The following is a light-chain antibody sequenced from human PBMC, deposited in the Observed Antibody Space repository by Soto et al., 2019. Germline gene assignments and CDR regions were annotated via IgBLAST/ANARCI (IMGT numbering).Light chain of an antibody. CDR1: QSVSNN. CDR2: DAS. V-gene: IGKV3D-15*01. J-gene: IGKJ1*01. Sequence: ILMTQSPATLSVSPGERATLSCRASQSVSNNLAWYQQKPDQAPRLLIYDASTRATGIPARFSGRGSGTEFTLTISGLQSEDFAVYYCQQYNNWPPWTFGQGTKVEIK. CDR3: QQYNNWPPWT.